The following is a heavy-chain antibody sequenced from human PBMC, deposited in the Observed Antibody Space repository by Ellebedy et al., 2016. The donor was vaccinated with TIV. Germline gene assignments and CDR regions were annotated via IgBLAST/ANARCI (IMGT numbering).Heavy chain of an antibody. D-gene: IGHD4-17*01. CDR2: ISGSGGST. CDR1: GFTFSSYV. J-gene: IGHJ4*02. Sequence: PGGSLRLSCAASGFTFSSYVMSWVRQAPGKGLEWVSAISGSGGSTYYADSVKGRFTISRDNSTNTLYLQMNSLRAEDTAVYFCAKDRYGDYVVYFDYWGQGTLVTVSS. V-gene: IGHV3-23*01. CDR3: AKDRYGDYVVYFDY.